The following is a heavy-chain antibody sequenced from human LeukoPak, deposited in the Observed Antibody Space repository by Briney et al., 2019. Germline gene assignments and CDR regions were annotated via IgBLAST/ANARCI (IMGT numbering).Heavy chain of an antibody. J-gene: IGHJ4*02. CDR3: ARDGIAVAGSGSTGNFDY. D-gene: IGHD6-19*01. Sequence: SETLSLTCTVSGGSISSYYWSWIRQPPGKGLEWIGYIYYSGSTNYNPSLKSRVTISVDTSKNQFSLKLSSVTAADTAVYYCARDGIAVAGSGSTGNFDYWGQGTLVTVSS. CDR2: IYYSGST. CDR1: GGSISSYY. V-gene: IGHV4-59*01.